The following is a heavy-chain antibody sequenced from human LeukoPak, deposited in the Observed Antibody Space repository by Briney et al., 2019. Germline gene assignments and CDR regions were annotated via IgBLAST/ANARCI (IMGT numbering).Heavy chain of an antibody. D-gene: IGHD3-10*01. V-gene: IGHV3-30*02. Sequence: PGGSLRLSCAASGFTFSSYGMSWVRQAPGKGLEWGAFIRYDGSNKYYADSVKGRFTISRDNSKNTLYLQMNSLRAEDTAVYYCARNRRGVIMTPDYWGQGTLVTVSS. CDR2: IRYDGSNK. CDR3: ARNRRGVIMTPDY. CDR1: GFTFSSYG. J-gene: IGHJ4*02.